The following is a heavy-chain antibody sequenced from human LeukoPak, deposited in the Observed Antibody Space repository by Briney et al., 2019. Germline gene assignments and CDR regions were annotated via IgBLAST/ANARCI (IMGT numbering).Heavy chain of an antibody. CDR1: GFTVSSNY. CDR2: IYSGGST. D-gene: IGHD6-13*01. J-gene: IGHJ4*02. Sequence: GGSLRLTCAASGFTVSSNYMSWVRQAPGKGLEWVSVIYSGGSTYYPDSLKGRFTISRDNSKNTLYLQMNSLRAADTAVYYCARDGLPVCDSSSWQPKQVYFAYWGQGTLVTVSS. V-gene: IGHV3-66*01. CDR3: ARDGLPVCDSSSWQPKQVYFAY.